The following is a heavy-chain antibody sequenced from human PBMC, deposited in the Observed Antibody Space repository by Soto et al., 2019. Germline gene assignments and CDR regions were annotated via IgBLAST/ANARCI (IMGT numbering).Heavy chain of an antibody. CDR2: IWYDGRNK. CDR3: ASLYCSGCVWPSRS. J-gene: IGHJ5*02. CDR1: GFTFSTYG. V-gene: IGHV3-33*01. Sequence: QVQLVESGGGVVQPGGSLRLSCAASGFTFSTYGMHWVRQAHGKGLEWVAVIWYDGRNKYYADSVKGRFTISRDNSKTTLYLQMRSLRAEDTAVFYCASLYCSGCVWPSRSWGQRTLVTVSS. D-gene: IGHD2-15*01.